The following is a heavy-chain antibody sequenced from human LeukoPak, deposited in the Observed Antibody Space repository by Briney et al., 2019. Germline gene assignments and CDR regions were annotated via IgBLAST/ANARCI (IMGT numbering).Heavy chain of an antibody. CDR2: IRSKAYGGTT. V-gene: IGHV3-49*04. D-gene: IGHD5-12*01. J-gene: IGHJ4*02. CDR3: TREEGGYVEFDY. Sequence: GGSLRLSCAASGFTFSSYSMNWVRQAPGKGLEWVGFIRSKAYGGTTEYAASVKGRFTISRDDSKSIAYLQMNSLKTEDTAVYYCTREEGGYVEFDYWGQGTLVTVSS. CDR1: GFTFSSYS.